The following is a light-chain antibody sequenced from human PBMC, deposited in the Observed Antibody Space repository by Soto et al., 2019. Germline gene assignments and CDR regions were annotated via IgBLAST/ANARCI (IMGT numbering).Light chain of an antibody. V-gene: IGLV2-14*01. CDR1: ISDIGAYDY. Sequence: QSVLTQPSSLSGSPGQSITISCTGTISDIGAYDYVSWFQQHPGKAPKLMISEVNNRPSGVSNRFSGSKSGNTAYLTISGFQVEDEAEYFCFSFTTTRTHVFRTGTKVTVL. CDR3: FSFTTTRTHV. CDR2: EVN. J-gene: IGLJ1*01.